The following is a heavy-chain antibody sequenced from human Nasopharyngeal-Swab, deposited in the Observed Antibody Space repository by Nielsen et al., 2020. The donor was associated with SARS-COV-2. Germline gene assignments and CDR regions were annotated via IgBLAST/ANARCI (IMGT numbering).Heavy chain of an antibody. V-gene: IGHV3-43*01. J-gene: IGHJ4*02. Sequence: GESLKISCAASGFNFGDYTMHWVRQAPRKGLEWVSHISWDGGRTKYADSVRGRLTISRDNSKDFLYLQLNSLGTEDTGFYFCARDKRSSSLFDYWGQGTLVIVSS. CDR2: ISWDGGRT. CDR1: GFNFGDYT. D-gene: IGHD2-2*01. CDR3: ARDKRSSSLFDY.